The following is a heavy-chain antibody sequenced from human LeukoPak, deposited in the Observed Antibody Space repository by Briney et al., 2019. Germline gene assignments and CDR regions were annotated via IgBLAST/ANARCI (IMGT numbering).Heavy chain of an antibody. CDR1: GSTFSSHG. D-gene: IGHD3-10*01. CDR2: IRYDGSKK. V-gene: IGHV3-30*02. Sequence: GGSLRVSRAASGSTFSSHGMHWVRQAPGKGLDWVAFIRYDGSKKFYAASVKGRFTISRDNSKITLDLQMNSLRTDDTAVYYCAKVDDYYGSGSYLVDSWGQGTLVTVSS. J-gene: IGHJ4*02. CDR3: AKVDDYYGSGSYLVDS.